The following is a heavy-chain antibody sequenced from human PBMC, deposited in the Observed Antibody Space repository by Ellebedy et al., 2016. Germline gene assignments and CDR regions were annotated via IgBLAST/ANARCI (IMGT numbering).Heavy chain of an antibody. CDR3: ARVRFSVLAVGGSSWFDY. D-gene: IGHD1-26*01. Sequence: SETLSLXXTVSGGSISSYYWSWIRQPPGKGLEWIGYIYYSGSTNYNPSLKSRVTISVDTSKNQFSLKLSSVTAADTAVYYCARVRFSVLAVGGSSWFDYWGQGTLVTVSS. CDR1: GGSISSYY. CDR2: IYYSGST. J-gene: IGHJ4*02. V-gene: IGHV4-59*01.